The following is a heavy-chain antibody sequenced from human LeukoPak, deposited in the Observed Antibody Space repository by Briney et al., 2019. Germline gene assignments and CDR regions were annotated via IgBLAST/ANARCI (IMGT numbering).Heavy chain of an antibody. D-gene: IGHD5-24*01. CDR3: ANSPLGYNTN. Sequence: TGGSLRLSCAASGFTFSSYAMSWVRQAPGMGLEWVSAISGSGGSTYYADSVKGRFTISRDNAKNTLYLQMNSLRAEDTAVYYCANSPLGYNTNWGQGTLVTVSS. CDR2: ISGSGGST. J-gene: IGHJ4*02. V-gene: IGHV3-23*01. CDR1: GFTFSSYA.